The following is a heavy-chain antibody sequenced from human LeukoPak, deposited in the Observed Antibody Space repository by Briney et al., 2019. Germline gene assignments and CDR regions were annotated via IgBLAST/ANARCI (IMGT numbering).Heavy chain of an antibody. Sequence: SETLSLTCAVYGGSFSGYYWSWIRQPPGKGLEWIGEINHSGSTNYNPSLKSRVTISVDTSKNQFSLKLSSVTAADTAVYYCARLVRGYCSSTSCSQGGYWGQGTLVIVSS. V-gene: IGHV4-34*01. CDR2: INHSGST. CDR1: GGSFSGYY. D-gene: IGHD2-2*01. J-gene: IGHJ4*02. CDR3: ARLVRGYCSSTSCSQGGY.